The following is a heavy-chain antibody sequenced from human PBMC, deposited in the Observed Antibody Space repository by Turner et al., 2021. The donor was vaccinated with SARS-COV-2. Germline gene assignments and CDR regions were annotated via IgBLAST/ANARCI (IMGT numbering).Heavy chain of an antibody. Sequence: VQLVESGGGVVQPGRSLRLSCAASGFTVSSNYMGWVRQAPGKGLEWVSVIYSGGSTFYADSVKGRFTISRDNSKNTLYLQMNSLRAEDTAVYYCARDLGGLRFDYWGQGTLVTVSS. CDR1: GFTVSSNY. J-gene: IGHJ4*02. D-gene: IGHD2-15*01. V-gene: IGHV3-53*01. CDR2: IYSGGST. CDR3: ARDLGGLRFDY.